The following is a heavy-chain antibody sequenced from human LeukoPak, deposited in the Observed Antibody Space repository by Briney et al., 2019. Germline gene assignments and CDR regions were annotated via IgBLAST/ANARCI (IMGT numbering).Heavy chain of an antibody. CDR2: MNPNSGNT. J-gene: IGHJ6*03. CDR1: GYTFTSYD. CDR3: ARVSNEYQLLFSYYMDV. V-gene: IGHV1-8*01. D-gene: IGHD2-2*01. Sequence: ASVKVSCKASGYTFTSYDINWVRQAPGQGLEWMGWMNPNSGNTGYTQKFQGRVTMTRNTSISTAYMELSSLRSEDTAVYYCARVSNEYQLLFSYYMDVWGKGTTVTISS.